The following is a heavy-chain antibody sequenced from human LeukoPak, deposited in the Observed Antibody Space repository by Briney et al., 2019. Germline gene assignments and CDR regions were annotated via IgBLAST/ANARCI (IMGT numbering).Heavy chain of an antibody. CDR2: ISGSGGST. Sequence: GGSLRLSCAASGFTFSSYAMSWVRQAPGKGLEWVSAISGSGGSTYYADSVKGRFTISRDNSKNTLYLQMNNLRAEDTAVYYCARDRILRFLEWLPPAYYFDYWGQGTLVTVSS. J-gene: IGHJ4*02. CDR1: GFTFSSYA. CDR3: ARDRILRFLEWLPPAYYFDY. D-gene: IGHD3-3*01. V-gene: IGHV3-23*01.